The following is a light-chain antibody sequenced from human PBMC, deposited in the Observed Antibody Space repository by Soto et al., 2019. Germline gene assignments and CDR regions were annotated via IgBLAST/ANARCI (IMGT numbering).Light chain of an antibody. CDR1: NIGSDS. J-gene: IGLJ3*02. Sequence: SYELTQPPSVSVAPGQTASIPCGGDNIGSDSVHWYQQKPGQAPVLVAYEDNDRPSGIPERVSGSKSGTTATLTISWVEAGDEADYYCQVWDSSGDHWVFGGGTKVTVL. CDR3: QVWDSSGDHWV. V-gene: IGLV3-21*02. CDR2: EDN.